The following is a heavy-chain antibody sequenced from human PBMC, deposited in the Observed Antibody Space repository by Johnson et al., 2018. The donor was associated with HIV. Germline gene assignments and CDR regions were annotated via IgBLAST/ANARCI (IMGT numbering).Heavy chain of an antibody. CDR2: IRYDGNHK. V-gene: IGHV3-33*01. CDR3: ARSPGYSLLDAFDI. CDR1: GFTFSNYD. D-gene: IGHD1-26*01. J-gene: IGHJ3*02. Sequence: QVQLVESGGGVVQPGRSLRLSCEASGFTFSNYDMHWVRQAPRKGLEWVALIRYDGNHKYYVDSVKGRFTVSRDNSKNTLYLQMNSLRAEDTAVYYCARSPGYSLLDAFDIWGQGAMVTVTS.